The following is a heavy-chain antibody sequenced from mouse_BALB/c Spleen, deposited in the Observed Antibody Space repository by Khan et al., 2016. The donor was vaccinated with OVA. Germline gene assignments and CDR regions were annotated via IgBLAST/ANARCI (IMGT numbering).Heavy chain of an antibody. Sequence: EVQGVESGGDLVKPGGSLKLSCAASGFTFSTYGMSWVRQTPDKRLEWVATISTGGSYTYYPDSVKGRFTISSDNAKNTLYLQMSSLKSEDTAMFYCARLAYYYDSEGFAYWGQGTLVTVSA. J-gene: IGHJ3*01. CDR1: GFTFSTYG. CDR2: ISTGGSYT. V-gene: IGHV5-6*01. CDR3: ARLAYYYDSEGFAY. D-gene: IGHD1-1*01.